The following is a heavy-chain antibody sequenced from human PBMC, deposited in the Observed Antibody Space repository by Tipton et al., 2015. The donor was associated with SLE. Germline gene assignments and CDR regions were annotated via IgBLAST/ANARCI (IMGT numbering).Heavy chain of an antibody. V-gene: IGHV4-61*02. CDR2: IYVSGST. D-gene: IGHD2-8*01. Sequence: TLSLTCTVCGGSISSGFYYWSWIRQPAGKGLEWIGRIYVSGSTNYNPSLKSRVTMSVDVSKNQFSLKMRSVTAADTAVYFCARGYCSDGLCYGFGFFDYWGQGNLVTVSS. J-gene: IGHJ4*02. CDR3: ARGYCSDGLCYGFGFFDY. CDR1: GGSISSGFYY.